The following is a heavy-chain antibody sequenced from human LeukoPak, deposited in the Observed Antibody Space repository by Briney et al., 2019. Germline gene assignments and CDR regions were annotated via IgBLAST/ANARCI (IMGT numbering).Heavy chain of an antibody. CDR2: ISSSGSTI. CDR3: ARAYTFGGVIVAFDY. CDR1: GFPSRGNE. D-gene: IGHD3-16*02. Sequence: PGGSREPSGEPSGFPSRGNEMNWVRRAPGKGLRWVSYISSSGSTIYYADSVKGRFTISRDNAKNSLYLQMNSLRAEDTAVYYCARAYTFGGVIVAFDYWGQGTLVTVSS. V-gene: IGHV3-48*03. J-gene: IGHJ4*02.